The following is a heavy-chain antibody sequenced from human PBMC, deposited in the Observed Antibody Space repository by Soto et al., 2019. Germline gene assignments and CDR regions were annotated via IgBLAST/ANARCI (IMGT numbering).Heavy chain of an antibody. D-gene: IGHD2-8*01. CDR1: VYTFTIYV. V-gene: IGHV1-18*01. Sequence: AAVKVSCKASVYTFTIYVISGVRQALGQGLEGMGWISAYNGNTNYAQKLQGRVTMTTDTSTSTAYMELRSLRSDDTAVYYCARYEVVLMVEGFDPWGQGTLVTVSS. J-gene: IGHJ5*02. CDR2: ISAYNGNT. CDR3: ARYEVVLMVEGFDP.